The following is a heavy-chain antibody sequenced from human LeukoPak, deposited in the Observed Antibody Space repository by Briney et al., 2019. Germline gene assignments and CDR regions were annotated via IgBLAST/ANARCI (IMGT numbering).Heavy chain of an antibody. V-gene: IGHV3-53*01. CDR2: IYSGGST. CDR1: GFTVSSNY. CDR3: ARASILSGSGMDV. Sequence: GGSLRLSCAASGFTVSSNYMSWVRQAPGKGLEWVSVIYSGGSTYYADSVKGRFTISRDNSKNTLYLQMNSLRAEDTAVYYCARASILSGSGMDVWGKGTTVTVSS. J-gene: IGHJ6*04. D-gene: IGHD3-22*01.